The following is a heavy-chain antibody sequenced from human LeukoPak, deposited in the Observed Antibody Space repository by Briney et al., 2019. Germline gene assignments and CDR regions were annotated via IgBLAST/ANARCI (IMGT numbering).Heavy chain of an antibody. J-gene: IGHJ2*01. Sequence: GGSLRLSCAASGFTLSSYDLHWVRQDTGKGLEWVSSIGTIDKTYYSDSVKGRFTISRENAKNSFYLQMDNLRAEDTAAYYCARVYLSGGRVAPLHFDLWGRGTLVTVSS. CDR3: ARVYLSGGRVAPLHFDL. V-gene: IGHV3-13*01. CDR2: IGTIDKT. D-gene: IGHD2-15*01. CDR1: GFTLSSYD.